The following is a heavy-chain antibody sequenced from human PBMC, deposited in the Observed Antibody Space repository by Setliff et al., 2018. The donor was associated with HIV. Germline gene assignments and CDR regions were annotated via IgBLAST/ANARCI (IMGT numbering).Heavy chain of an antibody. CDR1: GGSLTNYY. CDR3: ARGRSCESDWCWLYYNYYYGMDV. CDR2: ITDDGTA. V-gene: IGHV4-34*01. D-gene: IGHD2-8*01. J-gene: IGHJ6*02. Sequence: SETLSLTCAVYGGSLTNYYWSWIQQSPGKGLEWIGEITDDGTATYTSSLKSRVTISLDTSKKQLSLKVTSVTAADTAIYYCARGRSCESDWCWLYYNYYYGMDVWAQGTAVTVSS.